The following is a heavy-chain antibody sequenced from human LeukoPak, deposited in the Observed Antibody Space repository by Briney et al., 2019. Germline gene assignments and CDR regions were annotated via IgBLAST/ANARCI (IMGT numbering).Heavy chain of an antibody. Sequence: SETLSLTCTVSGNSISSGYYWDWIRQPPGKGLEWIGSMYHSGNTYYNPSLKSRVTISLDTSRNQFSLRLSSVTAADTADYYCARAQGNGLIDFWGQGTLVTVSS. CDR1: GNSISSGYY. V-gene: IGHV4-38-2*02. CDR2: MYHSGNT. D-gene: IGHD3/OR15-3a*01. J-gene: IGHJ4*02. CDR3: ARAQGNGLIDF.